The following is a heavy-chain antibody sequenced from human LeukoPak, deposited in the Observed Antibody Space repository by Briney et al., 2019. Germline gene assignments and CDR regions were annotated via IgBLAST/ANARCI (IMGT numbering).Heavy chain of an antibody. V-gene: IGHV3-48*03. CDR1: GFTFSTYE. Sequence: GGSLRLSCAASGFTFSTYEMDWVRQAPGKELEWVSYISSRGSSIYYADSVKGRFTISRDNAKNSLYLQMNSLRAEDTAVYYCAKHYDTHAFDIWGQGTLVTVSS. CDR3: AKHYDTHAFDI. D-gene: IGHD3-22*01. CDR2: ISSRGSSI. J-gene: IGHJ3*02.